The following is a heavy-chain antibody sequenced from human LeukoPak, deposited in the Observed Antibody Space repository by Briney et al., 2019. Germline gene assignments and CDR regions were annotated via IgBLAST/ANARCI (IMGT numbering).Heavy chain of an antibody. J-gene: IGHJ4*02. CDR1: GFTFSSYA. CDR3: AKDSRSTLELGASKGMGY. V-gene: IGHV3-23*01. D-gene: IGHD3-10*01. CDR2: ISGSGGST. Sequence: GGSLRLSCAASGFTFSSYAMSWVRQAPGKGLEWVSAISGSGGSTYYADSVKGRFTISRDNSKNTLYLQMNSLRAEDTAVYYCAKDSRSTLELGASKGMGYWGQGTLVTVSS.